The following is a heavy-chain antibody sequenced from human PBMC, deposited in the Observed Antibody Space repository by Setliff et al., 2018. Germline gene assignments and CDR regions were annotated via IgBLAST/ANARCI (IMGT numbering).Heavy chain of an antibody. J-gene: IGHJ4*02. CDR2: IYPGDSDT. V-gene: IGHV5-51*01. Sequence: GESLKISCKGSGYTFSNYWIGWVRQMPGKGLEWMGIIYPGDSDTRYSPSFQGQVTFSADKSINTAYLQWSSLQASDTATYYCARVVGAEGMGVDYWGQGTLVTVS. CDR3: ARVVGAEGMGVDY. D-gene: IGHD2-15*01. CDR1: GYTFSNYW.